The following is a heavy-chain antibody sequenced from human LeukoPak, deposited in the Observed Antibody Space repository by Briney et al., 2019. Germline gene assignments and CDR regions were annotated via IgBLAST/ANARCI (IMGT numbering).Heavy chain of an antibody. J-gene: IGHJ4*02. CDR3: AKGDSSGYLVDY. CDR1: GFTFDDYA. V-gene: IGHV3-9*01. CDR2: ISWNSGSI. Sequence: GRSLRLSCAASGFTFDDYAMHWVRQAPGKGLEWVSGISWNSGSIGYADSVKGRFTISRDNAKNSLYLQMNSLRAEDTALYYCAKGDSSGYLVDYWGQGTLVTVSS. D-gene: IGHD3-22*01.